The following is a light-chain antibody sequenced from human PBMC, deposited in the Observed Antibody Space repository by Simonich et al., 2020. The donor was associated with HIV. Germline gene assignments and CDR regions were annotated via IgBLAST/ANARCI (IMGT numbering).Light chain of an antibody. CDR1: QSVSSY. J-gene: IGKJ3*01. Sequence: EIVLTQSPATLSLSPGERATLSCRAGQSVSSYLAWYQQKPGQAPRLLIYDASNRATVFPARFSGSGSGTDFTLTISSLEPEDFAVYYCQQRSIWPFTFGPGTKVDIK. CDR3: QQRSIWPFT. V-gene: IGKV3-11*01. CDR2: DAS.